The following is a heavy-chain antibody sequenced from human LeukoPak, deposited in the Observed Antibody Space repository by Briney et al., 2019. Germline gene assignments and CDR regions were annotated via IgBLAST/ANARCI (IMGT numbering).Heavy chain of an antibody. Sequence: LRLSCAASGFTFSSYAMSWVRQPPGKGLEWIGAINHSGSTKYYPSLKSRVRIAVDTSKNQFSLKLSAFTTADTAVYYYASSRFSIAVAGTGAYYYYVMDVWGQGTRVSVSS. CDR2: INHSGST. D-gene: IGHD6-19*01. CDR1: GFTFSSYA. CDR3: ASSRFSIAVAGTGAYYYYVMDV. J-gene: IGHJ6*01. V-gene: IGHV4-34*01.